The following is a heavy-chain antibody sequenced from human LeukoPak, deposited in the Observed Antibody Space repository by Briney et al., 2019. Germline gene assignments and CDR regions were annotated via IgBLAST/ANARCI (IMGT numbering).Heavy chain of an antibody. D-gene: IGHD4-11*01. Sequence: KPSETLSLTCTVSGGSISSYYWSWVRQPPGKGLEWIGCIYDIGNTNYNPSLKSRVTISVDTSKNQFSLKLSSVTAADTAVYYCARHGRAYSFDQWGQGTLVTVSS. J-gene: IGHJ4*02. CDR2: IYDIGNT. CDR3: ARHGRAYSFDQ. V-gene: IGHV4-59*08. CDR1: GGSISSYY.